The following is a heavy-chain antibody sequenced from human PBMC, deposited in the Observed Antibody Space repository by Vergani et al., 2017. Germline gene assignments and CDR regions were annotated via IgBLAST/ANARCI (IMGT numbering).Heavy chain of an antibody. Sequence: QVQLVQSGAEVKKPGASVKVSCKASGYTFTSYGISWVRQAPGQGLEWMGWISAYNGNTNYAQKLQGRVTMTTDTSTSTAYMELRSLRSEDTAVYYCARGAYYYDSSGTGGIDPWGQGTLVTVSS. D-gene: IGHD3-22*01. CDR2: ISAYNGNT. CDR3: ARGAYYYDSSGTGGIDP. J-gene: IGHJ5*02. V-gene: IGHV1-18*04. CDR1: GYTFTSYG.